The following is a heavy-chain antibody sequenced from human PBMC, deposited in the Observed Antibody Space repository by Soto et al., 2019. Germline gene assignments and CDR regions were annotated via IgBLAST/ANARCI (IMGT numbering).Heavy chain of an antibody. CDR2: VYHTGRT. Sequence: SETLSLTCTVSGGSISTSSYHWGWIRQPPGKGLEWIGYVYHTGRTSYNPSLKSRVSISMDTSKNQFSLNLDSVTAADTAVYFCARDFAYFDSWGQGTLVTVSS. V-gene: IGHV4-61*05. CDR1: GGSISTSSYH. J-gene: IGHJ4*02. CDR3: ARDFAYFDS. D-gene: IGHD3-3*01.